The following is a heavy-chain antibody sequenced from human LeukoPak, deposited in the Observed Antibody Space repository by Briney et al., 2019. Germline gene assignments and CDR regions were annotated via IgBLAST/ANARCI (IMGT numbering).Heavy chain of an antibody. Sequence: SETLSLTCTVSGGSISSSSYYWGWIRQPPGKGLEWIGSIYYSGSTYYNPSLKSRVTISVDTSKNQFSLKLSSMTAADTAVYYCVRNAEQQLAYFDYWGQGTLVTVSS. CDR1: GGSISSSSYY. CDR2: IYYSGST. J-gene: IGHJ4*02. CDR3: VRNAEQQLAYFDY. D-gene: IGHD6-13*01. V-gene: IGHV4-39*01.